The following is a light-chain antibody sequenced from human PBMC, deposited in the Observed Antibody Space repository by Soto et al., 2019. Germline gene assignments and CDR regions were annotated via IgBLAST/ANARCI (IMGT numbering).Light chain of an antibody. CDR1: QSISSW. CDR3: QQYNSYSQT. Sequence: DIQMTQSPSTLSASVGDRVNITCRASQSISSWLAWYQQKPGKAPKLLIYKASSLESGVPSRFSGSGSGTEFTLTIISLQPDDFATYYCQQYNSYSQTFGQGTKVDIK. V-gene: IGKV1-5*03. J-gene: IGKJ1*01. CDR2: KAS.